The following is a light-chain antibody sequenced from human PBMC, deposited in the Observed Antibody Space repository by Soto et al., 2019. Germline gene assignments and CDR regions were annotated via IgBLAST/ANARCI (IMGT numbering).Light chain of an antibody. J-gene: IGLJ1*01. CDR3: TSFSSSTSLYV. V-gene: IGLV2-14*01. Sequence: QSVLTQPASVSGSLGQSITISCTGTTRDIAGYNYISWYQRLPGKAPKLMIYQVTIRPSGISNRFSGSKSGNTASLTTSGLQAEDEADYYCTSFSSSTSLYVFGTGTKVTVL. CDR1: TRDIAGYNY. CDR2: QVT.